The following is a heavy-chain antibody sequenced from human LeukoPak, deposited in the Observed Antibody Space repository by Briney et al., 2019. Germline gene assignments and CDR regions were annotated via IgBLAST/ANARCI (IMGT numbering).Heavy chain of an antibody. V-gene: IGHV4-59*01. J-gene: IGHJ3*02. Sequence: SETLSLTCTVSGGPISGYYWSWTRQPPGKGLEWIAYIYYSGSTNYNPSLKSRVTISVDTSKNQFSLKLSSVSAADTAVYYCARDRARAFDIWGQGTMVTVSS. CDR1: GGPISGYY. CDR3: ARDRARAFDI. CDR2: IYYSGST.